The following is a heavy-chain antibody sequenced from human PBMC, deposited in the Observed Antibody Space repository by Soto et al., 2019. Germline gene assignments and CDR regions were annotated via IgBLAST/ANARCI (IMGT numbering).Heavy chain of an antibody. V-gene: IGHV3-33*01. D-gene: IGHD3-10*01. Sequence: QVQLVESGGGVVQPGSSLRLSCAASGFTFSNYGMHWVRQAPGKGLEWVAVILNDGSNRYHADSVKDRFTISRDNSKNMLYLQMNSLRAEDTAVYYCARDDEYSGNGMDVWGQGTTVTVS. CDR3: ARDDEYSGNGMDV. CDR1: GFTFSNYG. J-gene: IGHJ6*02. CDR2: ILNDGSNR.